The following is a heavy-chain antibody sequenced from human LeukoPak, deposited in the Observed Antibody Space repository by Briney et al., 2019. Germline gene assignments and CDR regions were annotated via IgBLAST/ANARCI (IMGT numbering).Heavy chain of an antibody. J-gene: IGHJ4*02. Sequence: PGGSLRLSCAASGFTFSDYYMSWIRQAPGKGLEWVSYISDSSGYTKDADSVKGRFTISRDNAKKSLYLQTNSLRAEDTAVYYCARAGYSFDSPNYFDYWGQGTLVTVSS. V-gene: IGHV3-11*06. CDR3: ARAGYSFDSPNYFDY. D-gene: IGHD5-18*01. CDR2: ISDSSGYT. CDR1: GFTFSDYY.